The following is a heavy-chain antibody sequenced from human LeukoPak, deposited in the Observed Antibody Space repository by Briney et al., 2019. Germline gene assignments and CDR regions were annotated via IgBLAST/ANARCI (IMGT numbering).Heavy chain of an antibody. D-gene: IGHD2-2*01. Sequence: GGSLRLSCAASGFTFSSYAMSWVRQAPGKGLEWVSAISGSGGSTYYADSVKGRFTISRDNSKNTLYLQMNSLRAEDTAVYYCAKEGYIVVVPAAMVDYWGQGTLVTVSS. CDR1: GFTFSSYA. CDR2: ISGSGGST. J-gene: IGHJ4*02. V-gene: IGHV3-23*01. CDR3: AKEGYIVVVPAAMVDY.